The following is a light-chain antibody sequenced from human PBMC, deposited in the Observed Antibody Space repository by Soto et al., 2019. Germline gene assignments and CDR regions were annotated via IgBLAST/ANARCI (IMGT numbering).Light chain of an antibody. J-gene: IGKJ4*01. Sequence: DIQMTQSPSTLSASVGARVTITCRASQSISSWLAWYQQKPGKAPKLLIYKASSLESGVPSRFSGSGSGTELTITISSLQPDDFATYYCQQYNSYPLTFGGGTKVDIK. V-gene: IGKV1-5*03. CDR1: QSISSW. CDR3: QQYNSYPLT. CDR2: KAS.